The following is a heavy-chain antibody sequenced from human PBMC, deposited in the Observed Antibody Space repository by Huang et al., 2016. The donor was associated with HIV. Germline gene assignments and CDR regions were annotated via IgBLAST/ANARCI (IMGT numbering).Heavy chain of an antibody. Sequence: QVQLVQSGAEVKKPGASVRVSCKASGYTFTTYDINWVRQASGKGLEWMGRMNPNSGNTGYAQKFQGRVTMTRNTSISTAYMELSSLRSEDTAVYYCARMHCTKSSCSWGNWFDPWGQGTLVTVSS. CDR2: MNPNSGNT. CDR1: GYTFTTYD. D-gene: IGHD2-8*01. CDR3: ARMHCTKSSCSWGNWFDP. V-gene: IGHV1-8*02. J-gene: IGHJ5*02.